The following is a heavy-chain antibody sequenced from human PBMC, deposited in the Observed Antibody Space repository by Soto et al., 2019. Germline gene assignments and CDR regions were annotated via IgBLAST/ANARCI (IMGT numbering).Heavy chain of an antibody. J-gene: IGHJ4*02. Sequence: QVQLVQSGAEVKKPGSSVKVSYKASGGTFSSYTISWVRQAPGQGLEWMGRIIPILGIANYAQKFQGRVTITADKSTSTAYMELSSLRSEDTAVYYCARDPTDYGDDYWGQGTLVTVSS. V-gene: IGHV1-69*08. CDR3: ARDPTDYGDDY. D-gene: IGHD4-17*01. CDR1: GGTFSSYT. CDR2: IIPILGIA.